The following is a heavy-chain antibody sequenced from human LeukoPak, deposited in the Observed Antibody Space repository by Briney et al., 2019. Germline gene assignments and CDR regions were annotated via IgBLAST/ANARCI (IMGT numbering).Heavy chain of an antibody. Sequence: GGSLRLSCAASGFTFSSYAMHWVRQAPGQGLEWVAVISYDGSNKYYADSVKGRFTISRDNSKNTLYLQMNSLRAEDTAVYYCARSKQLWLDFDYWGQGTLVTVSS. D-gene: IGHD5-18*01. V-gene: IGHV3-30*04. J-gene: IGHJ4*02. CDR2: ISYDGSNK. CDR3: ARSKQLWLDFDY. CDR1: GFTFSSYA.